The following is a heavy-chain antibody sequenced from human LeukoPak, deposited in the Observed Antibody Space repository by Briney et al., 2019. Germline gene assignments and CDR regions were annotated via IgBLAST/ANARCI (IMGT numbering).Heavy chain of an antibody. J-gene: IGHJ4*02. Sequence: PSETLSLTCTVSGGSISSYYWSWIRQPPGKGLEWIGYIYYSGSTNYNPSLKSRVTISVDTSKNQFSLKLSPVTAADTAVYYCARDRTYLYYWGQGTLVTVSS. V-gene: IGHV4-59*01. CDR3: ARDRTYLYY. CDR2: IYYSGST. CDR1: GGSISSYY.